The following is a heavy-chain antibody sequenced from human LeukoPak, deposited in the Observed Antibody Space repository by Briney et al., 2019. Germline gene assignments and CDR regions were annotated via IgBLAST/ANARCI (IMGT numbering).Heavy chain of an antibody. CDR2: ISYDGSNK. D-gene: IGHD6-19*01. CDR1: GFTSSSYG. CDR3: AKEMYSGWYDVDY. Sequence: GGSLRLSCAASGFTSSSYGMHWVRQAPGKGLEWVAVISYDGSNKYYADSVKGRFTISRDNSKNTLYLQMNSLRAEDTAVYYCAKEMYSGWYDVDYWGQGTLVTVSS. V-gene: IGHV3-30*18. J-gene: IGHJ4*02.